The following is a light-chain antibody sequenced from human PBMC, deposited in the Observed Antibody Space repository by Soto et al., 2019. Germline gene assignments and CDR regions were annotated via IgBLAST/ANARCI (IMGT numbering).Light chain of an antibody. J-gene: IGLJ2*01. V-gene: IGLV1-47*01. CDR1: ISNIGSNY. CDR3: AAWDDSLSGPV. CDR2: RNN. Sequence: QSVLTQPPSASGTPGLRVTSSCSGSISNIGSNYVYWYQQLPGTAPKLLIYRNNQRPSGVPDRFSGSKSGTSASLAISGLRSEDEADYYCAAWDDSLSGPVFGGGTQLTVL.